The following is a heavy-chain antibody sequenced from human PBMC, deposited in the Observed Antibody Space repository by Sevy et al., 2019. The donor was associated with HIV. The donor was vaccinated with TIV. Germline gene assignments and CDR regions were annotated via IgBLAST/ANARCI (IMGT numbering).Heavy chain of an antibody. Sequence: GESLKISCQGSGYTFTSSWVDWVRQLPGKGLEWMGTIYPGDSDTRYSPSFQGQVTISVDKSTNPAFLQWASLRTSDTAMYYCARRTRDCDGDTCYGTYFDIWGQGTLVTVSS. J-gene: IGHJ4*02. CDR2: IYPGDSDT. CDR1: GYTFTSSW. D-gene: IGHD2-21*01. V-gene: IGHV5-51*01. CDR3: ARRTRDCDGDTCYGTYFDI.